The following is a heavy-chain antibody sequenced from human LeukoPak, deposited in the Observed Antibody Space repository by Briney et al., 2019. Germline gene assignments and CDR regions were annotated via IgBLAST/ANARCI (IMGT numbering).Heavy chain of an antibody. CDR2: IYYSGST. V-gene: IGHV4-39*07. CDR1: GGSISSSSYY. Sequence: SETLSLTCTVSGGSISSSSYYWGWIRQPPGKGLEWIGSIYYSGSTYYNPSLKSQVTISVDTSKNQFSLKLSSVTAADTAVYYCAREDLAAAGIDYWGQGTLVTVSS. J-gene: IGHJ4*02. D-gene: IGHD6-13*01. CDR3: AREDLAAAGIDY.